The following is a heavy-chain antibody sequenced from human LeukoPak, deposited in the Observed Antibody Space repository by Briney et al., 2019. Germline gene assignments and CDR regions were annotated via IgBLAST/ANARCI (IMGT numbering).Heavy chain of an antibody. J-gene: IGHJ6*03. Sequence: GESLKISCKGSGYSFTSYWIGWVRQMPGKGLEWMGIIYPGDSDTRYSPSFQGQVTISADKSISTAYLQWSSLKASNTAMYYCARYQGYSYSQGYYYYMDVWGKGTTVTVSS. CDR2: IYPGDSDT. D-gene: IGHD5-18*01. V-gene: IGHV5-51*01. CDR3: ARYQGYSYSQGYYYYMDV. CDR1: GYSFTSYW.